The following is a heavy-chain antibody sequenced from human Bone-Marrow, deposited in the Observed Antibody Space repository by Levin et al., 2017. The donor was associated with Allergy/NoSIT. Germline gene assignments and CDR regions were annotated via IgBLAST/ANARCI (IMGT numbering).Heavy chain of an antibody. CDR3: AREGWAVAGTIDY. CDR2: IWYDGSNK. Sequence: GESLKISCAASGFTFSSYGMHWVRQAPGKGLEWVAVIWYDGSNKYYADSVKGRFTISRDNSKNTLYLQMNSLRAEDTAVYYCAREGWAVAGTIDYWGQGTLVTVSS. J-gene: IGHJ4*02. V-gene: IGHV3-33*01. D-gene: IGHD6-19*01. CDR1: GFTFSSYG.